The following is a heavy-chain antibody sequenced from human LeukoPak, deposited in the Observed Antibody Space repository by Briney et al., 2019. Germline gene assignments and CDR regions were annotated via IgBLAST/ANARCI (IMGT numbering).Heavy chain of an antibody. CDR2: INPYNDNT. V-gene: IGHV1-18*01. CDR1: GYTFTTYG. D-gene: IGHD4-17*01. J-gene: IGHJ4*02. Sequence: ASVKVSCKASGYTFTTYGIAWVRQAPGQGLEWMGWINPYNDNTYHAQNLQGRLTMTTQTPTTTAYMELRSLRSDDTAVYYCARLLSDYGDYNGNFEYWGQGTLVTVSS. CDR3: ARLLSDYGDYNGNFEY.